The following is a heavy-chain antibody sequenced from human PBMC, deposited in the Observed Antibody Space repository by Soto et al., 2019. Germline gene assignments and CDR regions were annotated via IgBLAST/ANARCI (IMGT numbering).Heavy chain of an antibody. V-gene: IGHV1-8*01. CDR2: MNPDSGNT. Sequence: QVQLVQSGAEVRTPGASVKVSCKASGYTFTSYDINWVRQATGQGPEWMGWMNPDSGNTGYVQKLQGRAPMTRNTAISQAYMELSSLRSEDTAVYYCARSVGGSNVNFDYWGQGTLVTVSS. CDR3: ARSVGGSNVNFDY. CDR1: GYTFTSYD. D-gene: IGHD3-10*01. J-gene: IGHJ4*02.